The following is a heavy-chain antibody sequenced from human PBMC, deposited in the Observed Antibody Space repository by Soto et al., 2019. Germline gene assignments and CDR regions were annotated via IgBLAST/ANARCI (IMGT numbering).Heavy chain of an antibody. D-gene: IGHD6-6*01. Sequence: PGGSLRLSCAASGFTFSSYGMHWVRQAPGKGLEWVAVISYDGSNKYYADSVKGRFTISRDNSKNTLYLQMNSLRAEDTAVYYCAKDSQELAARPPYYYGMDVWGQGTTVTVSS. V-gene: IGHV3-30*18. CDR2: ISYDGSNK. CDR3: AKDSQELAARPPYYYGMDV. J-gene: IGHJ6*02. CDR1: GFTFSSYG.